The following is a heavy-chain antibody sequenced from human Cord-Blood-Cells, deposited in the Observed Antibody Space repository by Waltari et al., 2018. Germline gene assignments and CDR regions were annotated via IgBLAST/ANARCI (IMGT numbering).Heavy chain of an antibody. J-gene: IGHJ2*01. CDR1: GDSVSSNSAA. D-gene: IGHD2-2*02. Sequence: QVQLQQSGPGLVKPSQTLSLTCAISGDSVSSNSAAWNWTRQSPSRGLEWLGRTYNRSKWYNDYAVYVKSRITNNPDTSKKQFSLQLNYVTPEDTAVYYCARDHCSSTSCYNYWYFDLWGRGTLVTVSS. V-gene: IGHV6-1*01. CDR3: ARDHCSSTSCYNYWYFDL. CDR2: TYNRSKWYN.